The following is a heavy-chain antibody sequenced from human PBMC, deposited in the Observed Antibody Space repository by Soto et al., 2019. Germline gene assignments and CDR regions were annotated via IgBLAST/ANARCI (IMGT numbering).Heavy chain of an antibody. CDR1: GFTFSSYA. V-gene: IGHV3-30-3*01. Sequence: GGSLRLSCAASGFTFSSYAMHWVRQAPGKGLEWVAVISYDGSNKYYADSVKGRFTISRDNSKNTLYLQMNSLRAVDTAVYYCARDSPYDSSGYYPAAPDYWGQGT. D-gene: IGHD3-22*01. J-gene: IGHJ4*02. CDR2: ISYDGSNK. CDR3: ARDSPYDSSGYYPAAPDY.